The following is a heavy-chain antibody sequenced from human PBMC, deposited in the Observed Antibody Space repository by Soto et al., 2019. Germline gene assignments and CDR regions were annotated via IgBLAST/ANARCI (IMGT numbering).Heavy chain of an antibody. Sequence: SGPTLVNPTQTLTLTCTFSGFSLSTSGVGVGWIRQPPGKALEWLALIYWNDDKRYSPSLKSRLTITKDTSKNQVVLTMTNMDPGDTATYYWAHSPFYYVSGGYYMDYYYYGRDVWGQGTTVTVSS. CDR2: IYWNDDK. CDR3: AHSPFYYVSGGYYMDYYYYGRDV. D-gene: IGHD3-10*01. CDR1: GFSLSTSGVG. V-gene: IGHV2-5*01. J-gene: IGHJ6*02.